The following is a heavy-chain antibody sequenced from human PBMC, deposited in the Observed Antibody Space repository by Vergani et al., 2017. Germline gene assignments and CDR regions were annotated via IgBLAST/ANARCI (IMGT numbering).Heavy chain of an antibody. CDR2: IYYSGST. Sequence: QVQLQESGPGLVKPSQTLSLTCTVSGGSISSGGYYWSWIRQHPGKGLEWIGYIYYSGSTNYNPSLKSRVTISVDTSKNQFSLKLSSVTAADTAVYYCVRGFCSNGVCYTGKFDYWGQGTLVTVSS. CDR3: VRGFCSNGVCYTGKFDY. CDR1: GGSISSGGYY. V-gene: IGHV4-31*03. D-gene: IGHD2-8*01. J-gene: IGHJ4*02.